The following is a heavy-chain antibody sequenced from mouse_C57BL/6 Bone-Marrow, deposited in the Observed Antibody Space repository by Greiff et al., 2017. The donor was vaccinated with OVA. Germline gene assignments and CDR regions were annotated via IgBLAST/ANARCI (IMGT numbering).Heavy chain of an antibody. V-gene: IGHV10-1*01. CDR3: VRLRIYYYGSRGAY. J-gene: IGHJ3*01. CDR2: IRSKSNNYAT. D-gene: IGHD1-1*01. CDR1: GFSFNTYA. Sequence: EVQVVESGGGLVQPKGSLKLSCAASGFSFNTYAMNWVRQAPGKGLEWVARIRSKSNNYATYYADSVKDRFTISRDDSESMLYLQMNNLKTEDTAMYYCVRLRIYYYGSRGAYWGQGTLVTVSA.